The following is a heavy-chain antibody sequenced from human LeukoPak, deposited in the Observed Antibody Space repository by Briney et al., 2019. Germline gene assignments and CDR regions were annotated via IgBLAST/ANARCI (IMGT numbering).Heavy chain of an antibody. V-gene: IGHV3-23*01. D-gene: IGHD2-8*01. CDR2: ISGSSATK. CDR1: GFTFSVYA. CDR3: AKERTNFDY. J-gene: IGHJ4*02. Sequence: GGSLRLSCAASGFTFSVYAMTWVRQSPGKGLEWVSAISGSSATKYYADSVKGRFTISRDNSKNTLYLQMNSLRAEDTAVYYCAKERTNFDYWGQGTLVTVSS.